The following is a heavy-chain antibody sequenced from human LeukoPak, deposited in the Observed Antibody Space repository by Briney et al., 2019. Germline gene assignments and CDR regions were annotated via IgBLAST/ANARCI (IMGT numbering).Heavy chain of an antibody. CDR3: AREGGWFGELFIDY. Sequence: GGSLRLSCAASGFTFSSYWMHWVRQAPGKGLVWVSRINSDGSSTSYADSVKGRFTISRDNAKNTLYLQMNSLRAEDTAVYYCAREGGWFGELFIDYWGQGTLVTVSS. J-gene: IGHJ4*02. V-gene: IGHV3-74*01. CDR2: INSDGSST. CDR1: GFTFSSYW. D-gene: IGHD3-10*01.